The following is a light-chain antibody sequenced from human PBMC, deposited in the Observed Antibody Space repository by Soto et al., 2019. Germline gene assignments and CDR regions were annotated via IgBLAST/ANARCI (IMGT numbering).Light chain of an antibody. CDR3: QQYNSYPWT. Sequence: DIQMTQSPSFLSASVGDRVTITCLASQTISNFLNWYQQKPGKAPKYLISDASSLQSGAPSRFSGSGSGTEFTLSISSLQPDDFATYYCQQYNSYPWTFGQGTKVDIK. V-gene: IGKV1-16*01. CDR1: QTISNF. CDR2: DAS. J-gene: IGKJ1*01.